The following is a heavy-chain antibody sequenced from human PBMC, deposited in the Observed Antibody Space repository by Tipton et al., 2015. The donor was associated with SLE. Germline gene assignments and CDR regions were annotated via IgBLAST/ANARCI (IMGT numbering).Heavy chain of an antibody. J-gene: IGHJ4*02. CDR1: GFTVSSNG. V-gene: IGHV3-53*05. D-gene: IGHD3-22*01. CDR2: IYSGGST. CDR3: ARDYYDSSGYFDY. Sequence: SLRLSCAASGFTVSSNGMSWVRQAPGKGLEWVSVIYSGGSTYYADSVKGRFTISRDNSKNTLYLQMNSLRAEDTAVYYCARDYYDSSGYFDYWGQGTLVTVSS.